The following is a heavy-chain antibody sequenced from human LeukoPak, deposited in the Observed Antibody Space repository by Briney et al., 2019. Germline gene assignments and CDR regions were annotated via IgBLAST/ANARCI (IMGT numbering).Heavy chain of an antibody. D-gene: IGHD4-17*01. CDR2: IKQDGSEI. V-gene: IGHV3-7*03. CDR1: GFTFSDYW. J-gene: IGHJ5*02. CDR3: AKMAGDYGDFNWFDP. Sequence: GGSLRLSCAASGFTFSDYWMSWVRLAPGKGLEWVANIKQDGSEIYYVDSVKGRFTISRDNSKNTLYLQMNSLRAEDTAVYYCAKMAGDYGDFNWFDPWGQGTLVTVSS.